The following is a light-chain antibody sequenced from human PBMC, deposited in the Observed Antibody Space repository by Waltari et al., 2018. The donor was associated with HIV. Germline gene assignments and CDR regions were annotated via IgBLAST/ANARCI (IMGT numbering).Light chain of an antibody. Sequence: SYELTQPPSVSVSPGQAATITCSGDKLDDKYVCWYQQKPGRSPVLLIYQDDKRLSGSPDRFSGSNSGNTATLTISGTQTMDEADYYCQAWDSGTGVFGTGTTVTVL. CDR3: QAWDSGTGV. V-gene: IGLV3-1*01. CDR2: QDD. CDR1: KLDDKY. J-gene: IGLJ1*01.